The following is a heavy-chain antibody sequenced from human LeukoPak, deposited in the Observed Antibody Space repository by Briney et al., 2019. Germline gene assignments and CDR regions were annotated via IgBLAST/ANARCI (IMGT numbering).Heavy chain of an antibody. CDR2: IGTAGDT. J-gene: IGHJ4*02. Sequence: GGSLRLSCAASGFTFSSYDMHWVRQATGKGLEWVSAIGTAGDTYYPGSVKGRFTISRENAKNFLYLQMNSLRAGDTAVYYCAAYSSGLRGLNYWGQGALVTVSS. D-gene: IGHD6-19*01. V-gene: IGHV3-13*01. CDR1: GFTFSSYD. CDR3: AAYSSGLRGLNY.